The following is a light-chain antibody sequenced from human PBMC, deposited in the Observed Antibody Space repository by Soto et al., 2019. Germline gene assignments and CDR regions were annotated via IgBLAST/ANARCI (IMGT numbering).Light chain of an antibody. CDR3: QESYTKFT. CDR2: GTS. V-gene: IGKV1-39*01. J-gene: IGKJ3*01. Sequence: DIQMTQSPSSVSASVGDRVSITCRASQSIDTYLNWYQQKPGQAPKVLIYGTSTLQSGVPSRFSGGGSGTDFTLTISSLQPEDSATYYCQESYTKFTSGPGTKVDIK. CDR1: QSIDTY.